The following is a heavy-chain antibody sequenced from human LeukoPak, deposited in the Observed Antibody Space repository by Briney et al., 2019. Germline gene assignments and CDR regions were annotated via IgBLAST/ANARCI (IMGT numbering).Heavy chain of an antibody. CDR3: AKAPPRYSSGWSEYYFDY. CDR1: GFTSSNYA. D-gene: IGHD6-19*01. V-gene: IGHV3-30*18. CDR2: ISNDGTNK. J-gene: IGHJ4*02. Sequence: PGGSLRLSCAASGFTSSNYAMGWVRQAPGKGLEWVAVISNDGTNKYYADSVKGRFTISRDNSKNSLYLQMNSLRAEDTVVYYCAKAPPRYSSGWSEYYFDYWGQGTLVTVSS.